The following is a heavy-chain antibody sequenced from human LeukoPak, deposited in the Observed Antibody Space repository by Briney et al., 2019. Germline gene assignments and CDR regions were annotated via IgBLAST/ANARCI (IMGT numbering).Heavy chain of an antibody. Sequence: GGSLRLSCVASGFAFSDYGMDWVRQAPGKGLEWVAVISPDGSRTYYADSVKGRFTISRDNSKNTLYLQMNSLRAEDTAVYYCARAGVVVVPAANFDYWGQGTLVTVSS. CDR1: GFAFSDYG. D-gene: IGHD2-2*01. CDR2: ISPDGSRT. CDR3: ARAGVVVVPAANFDY. J-gene: IGHJ4*02. V-gene: IGHV3-30*03.